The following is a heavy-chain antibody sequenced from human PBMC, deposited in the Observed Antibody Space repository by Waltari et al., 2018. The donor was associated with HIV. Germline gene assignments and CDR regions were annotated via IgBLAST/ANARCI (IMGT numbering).Heavy chain of an antibody. CDR2: IYTSGST. V-gene: IGHV4-61*02. CDR3: ARVSTVVTPYFDL. Sequence: QVQLQESGPGLVKPSQTLSLTCTVSGGSISSGSYYWSWIRPPAGKGLEWSGGIYTSGSTNYNPSLKSRVTISVDTSKNQFSLKLSSVTAADTAVYYCARVSTVVTPYFDLWGRGTLVTVSS. CDR1: GGSISSGSYY. J-gene: IGHJ2*01. D-gene: IGHD4-17*01.